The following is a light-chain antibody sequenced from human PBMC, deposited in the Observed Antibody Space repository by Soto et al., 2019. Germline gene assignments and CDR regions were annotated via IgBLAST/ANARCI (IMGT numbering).Light chain of an antibody. V-gene: IGLV2-14*01. J-gene: IGLJ1*01. CDR2: EVS. CDR1: SSDVGGYNY. CDR3: SSYTISSTPYV. Sequence: QSALTQPASVSGSPGQSITISCTGTSSDVGGYNYVSWYQQHPGKAPKLMIYEVSNRPSGVSNRFSGSKSGNTASLTISGLQAEDEADYYCSSYTISSTPYVFGNGTKVTVL.